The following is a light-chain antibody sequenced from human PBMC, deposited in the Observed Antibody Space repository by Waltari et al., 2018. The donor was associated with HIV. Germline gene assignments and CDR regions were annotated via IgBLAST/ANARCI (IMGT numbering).Light chain of an antibody. CDR3: HQRSSWPRT. Sequence: DIVLTQSPATLSLSPGERATLSCRASQSVSSYLAWYQQKPGQAPRLLIYEASNRATGIPARFSGSGSGTDFTLTISSLEPEEFAVYYCHQRSSWPRTFGQGTKLEIK. CDR1: QSVSSY. CDR2: EAS. J-gene: IGKJ2*01. V-gene: IGKV3-11*01.